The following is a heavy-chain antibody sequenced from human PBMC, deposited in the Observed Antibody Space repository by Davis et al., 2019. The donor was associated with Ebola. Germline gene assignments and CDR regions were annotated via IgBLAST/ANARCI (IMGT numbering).Heavy chain of an antibody. Sequence: GESLKISCAASGFTFSTYVMYWVRQAPGKGLEWVSAISRSGGTTYYAGSVKGRFTVSRDNSKKTMYLQMNSLRAEDTAVYYCARSGLSFGVVKYHYGMDVWGKGTTVTVSS. CDR1: GFTFSTYV. CDR3: ARSGLSFGVVKYHYGMDV. V-gene: IGHV3-23*01. CDR2: ISRSGGTT. J-gene: IGHJ6*04. D-gene: IGHD3-3*01.